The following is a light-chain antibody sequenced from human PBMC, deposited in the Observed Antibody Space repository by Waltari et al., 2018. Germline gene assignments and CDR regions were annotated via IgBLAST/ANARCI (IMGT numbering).Light chain of an antibody. J-gene: IGLJ2*01. CDR2: AEN. V-gene: IGLV3-19*01. CDR1: SLRSFL. CDR3: KSRDSTGAFVL. Sequence: SSELTQDPAVSVALGQTVKIRCQGDSLRSFLASWYQQKPGQAPLLVLFAENSRPSGIPDRFSGSSSRDKAYLTITGAQAEDEADYYCKSRDSTGAFVLFGGGTKLTVL.